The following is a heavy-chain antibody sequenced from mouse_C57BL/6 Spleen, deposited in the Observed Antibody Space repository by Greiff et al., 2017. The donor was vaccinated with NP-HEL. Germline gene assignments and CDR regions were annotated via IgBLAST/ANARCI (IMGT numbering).Heavy chain of an antibody. J-gene: IGHJ3*01. D-gene: IGHD1-1*01. CDR3: TRGNYGSESPGWFAY. CDR2: IDPETGGT. V-gene: IGHV1-15*01. CDR1: GYTFTDYE. Sequence: VQLQQSGAELVRPGASVTLSCKASGYTFTDYEMHWVKQTPVHGLEWIGAIDPETGGTAYNQKFKGKAILTADKSSSTAYMELRSLTSEDSAVYYCTRGNYGSESPGWFAYWGQGTLVTVSA.